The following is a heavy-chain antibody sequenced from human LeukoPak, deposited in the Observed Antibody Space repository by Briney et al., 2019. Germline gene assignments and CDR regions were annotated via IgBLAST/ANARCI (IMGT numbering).Heavy chain of an antibody. CDR2: IYDVGTT. CDR3: ARAHRDYLYYSYYYYMDV. V-gene: IGHV3-53*01. Sequence: GGSLRLSCAASGFTVSSNYMSWVRQAPGKGLEWVSVIYDVGTTYYADSVKGRFTISRDNSKNTLYLQMTSLRAEDTAVYYCARAHRDYLYYSYYYYMDVWGKGTTVTVSS. J-gene: IGHJ6*03. D-gene: IGHD4-17*01. CDR1: GFTVSSNY.